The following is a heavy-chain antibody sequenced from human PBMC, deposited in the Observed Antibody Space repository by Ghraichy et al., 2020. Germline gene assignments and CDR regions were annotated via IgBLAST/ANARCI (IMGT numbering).Heavy chain of an antibody. CDR1: GFTFSSYA. V-gene: IGHV3-23*01. CDR2: ISGSGGST. CDR3: AKELAIAYYDFWSGYYWGMDV. Sequence: GGSLRLSCAASGFTFSSYAMSWVRQAPGKGLEWVSAISGSGGSTYYTDSVKGRFTISRDNSKNTLYLQMNSLRAEDTAVYYCAKELAIAYYDFWSGYYWGMDVWGQGTTVTVSS. D-gene: IGHD3-3*01. J-gene: IGHJ6*02.